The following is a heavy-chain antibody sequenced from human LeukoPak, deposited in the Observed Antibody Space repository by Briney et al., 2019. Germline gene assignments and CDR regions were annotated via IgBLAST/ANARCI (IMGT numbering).Heavy chain of an antibody. J-gene: IGHJ4*02. CDR3: AREGYYYDSSGYYRRFDY. CDR2: IYYSRST. Sequence: SETLSLTCAVSGGSINNYFWSWIRQPPGKGLEWIGYIYYSRSTNYNPSLKSRVTISVDTSKNQFSLKLSSVTAADTAVYYCAREGYYYDSSGYYRRFDYWGQGTLVTVSS. D-gene: IGHD3-22*01. V-gene: IGHV4-59*12. CDR1: GGSINNYF.